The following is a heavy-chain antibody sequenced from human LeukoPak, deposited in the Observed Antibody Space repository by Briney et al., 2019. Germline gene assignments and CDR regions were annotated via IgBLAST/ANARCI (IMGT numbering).Heavy chain of an antibody. V-gene: IGHV1-2*02. D-gene: IGHD3-10*01. CDR2: INPNSGGT. J-gene: IGHJ6*03. Sequence: ASVNVSCKASVYTFTVYYMHWARQAPGQGLEWMGWINPNSGGTNYAQKFQGRVTMTRDTSISTAYMELSRLRSDDTAVYYCATDDGGYYYYMDVWGKGTTVTVSS. CDR1: VYTFTVYY. CDR3: ATDDGGYYYYMDV.